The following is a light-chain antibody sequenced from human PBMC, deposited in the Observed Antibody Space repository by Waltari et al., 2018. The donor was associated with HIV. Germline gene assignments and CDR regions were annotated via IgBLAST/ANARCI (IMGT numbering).Light chain of an antibody. Sequence: SYVVSQPPSVSVAPGQTARMTCEGNNVGSKGVHWYQKKPDQAPILVIYYDRDRPPGSPQRFSGSNFGNTATLTITSVEAGDEADYYCQVWDSSSDHRGVFGGGTKLTVL. V-gene: IGLV3-21*04. J-gene: IGLJ3*02. CDR3: QVWDSSSDHRGV. CDR1: NVGSKG. CDR2: YDR.